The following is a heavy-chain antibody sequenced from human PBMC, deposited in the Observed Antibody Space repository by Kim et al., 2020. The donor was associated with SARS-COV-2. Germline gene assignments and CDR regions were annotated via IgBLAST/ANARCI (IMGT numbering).Heavy chain of an antibody. V-gene: IGHV3-21*01. J-gene: IGHJ6*02. Sequence: GGSLRLSCAASGFTFSSYSMNWVRQAPGKGLEWVSSISSSSSYIYYADSVKGRFTISRDNAKNSLYLQMNSLRAEDTAVYYCARAIRSYCSGGSCYYYYGMDVWGQGTTVTVSS. CDR3: ARAIRSYCSGGSCYYYYGMDV. CDR1: GFTFSSYS. CDR2: ISSSSSYI. D-gene: IGHD2-15*01.